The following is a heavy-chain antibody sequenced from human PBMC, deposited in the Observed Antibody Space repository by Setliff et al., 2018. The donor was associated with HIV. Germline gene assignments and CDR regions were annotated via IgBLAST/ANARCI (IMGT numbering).Heavy chain of an antibody. J-gene: IGHJ4*02. CDR1: GGSISSSSYC. CDR3: ARRDLWFGESQTFDY. Sequence: PSETLSLTCTVSGGSISSSSYCWGWIRQHPGKGLEWIGSIYYSGSTYYNPSLKSRVTISVDTSKNQFSLKLSSVTAADTAVYYCARRDLWFGESQTFDYWGQGTLVTVSS. D-gene: IGHD3-10*01. V-gene: IGHV4-39*01. CDR2: IYYSGST.